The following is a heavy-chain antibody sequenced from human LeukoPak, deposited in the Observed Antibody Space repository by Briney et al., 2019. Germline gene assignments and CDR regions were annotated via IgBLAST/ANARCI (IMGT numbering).Heavy chain of an antibody. CDR1: GGSISSGASD. V-gene: IGHV4-31*03. Sequence: SQTLSLTCTVSGGSISSGASDWVWIRQPPKRALKWVGYINHSGSTYYNPPLGSRVTMSVDTSKNQFSLKLSSVTAADSAVHYCARAARQGFTMIVVPFFYFDLWGRGTLVTVSS. D-gene: IGHD3-22*01. CDR2: INHSGST. J-gene: IGHJ2*01. CDR3: ARAARQGFTMIVVPFFYFDL.